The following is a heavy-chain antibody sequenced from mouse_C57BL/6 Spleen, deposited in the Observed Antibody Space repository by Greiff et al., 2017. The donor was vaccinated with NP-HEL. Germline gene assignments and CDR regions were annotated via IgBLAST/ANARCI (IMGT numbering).Heavy chain of an antibody. Sequence: QVQLQQSGAELARPGASVKLSCKASGYTFPSYGISWVKQRTGQGLEWIGEIYPRSGNTYYNEKFKGKATLTADKSSSTAYMELRSLTSEDSAVYFCARWAYYYGSSWYFDVWGTGTTVTVSS. J-gene: IGHJ1*03. V-gene: IGHV1-81*01. CDR1: GYTFPSYG. CDR3: ARWAYYYGSSWYFDV. D-gene: IGHD1-1*01. CDR2: IYPRSGNT.